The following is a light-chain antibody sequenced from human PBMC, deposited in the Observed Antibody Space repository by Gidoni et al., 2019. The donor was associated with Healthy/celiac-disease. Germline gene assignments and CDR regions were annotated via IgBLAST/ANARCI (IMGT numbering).Light chain of an antibody. CDR3: QQSYSTPPT. CDR2: AAS. J-gene: IGKJ1*01. CDR1: QSISSY. Sequence: DIQMTQSPSSLSASVGDRVTITCRASQSISSYLNWYQQKPGKAPKLLIYAASSLQSGVPSRFSGSGPGTDFTLTISSMQPEDFATYYWQQSYSTPPTFGQGTKVEIK. V-gene: IGKV1-39*01.